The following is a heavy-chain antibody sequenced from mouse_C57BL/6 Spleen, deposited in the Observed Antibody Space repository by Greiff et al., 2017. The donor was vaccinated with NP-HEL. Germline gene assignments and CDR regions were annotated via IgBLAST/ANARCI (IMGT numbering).Heavy chain of an antibody. CDR1: GYTFTSYW. Sequence: QVQLQQPGAELVKPGASVKLSCKASGYTFTSYWMQWVKQRPGQGLEWIGEIDPSDSYTNYNQKFKGKATLTVDTSSSTAYMQLSSLTSEDSAVYYCASGYYGSRRTWFAYWGQGTLVTVSA. D-gene: IGHD1-1*01. J-gene: IGHJ3*01. CDR3: ASGYYGSRRTWFAY. CDR2: IDPSDSYT. V-gene: IGHV1-50*01.